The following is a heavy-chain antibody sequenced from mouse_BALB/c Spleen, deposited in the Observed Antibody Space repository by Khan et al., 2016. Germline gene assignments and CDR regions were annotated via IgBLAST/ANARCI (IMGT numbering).Heavy chain of an antibody. D-gene: IGHD4-1*01. J-gene: IGHJ1*01. Sequence: IQLVQSGAELVKPGASVKLSCTASGFNIKDTYMHWVKQRPEQGLEWIGRIDPANGNTKYDPKFQGKATITADTSSNTAYLQLSSLTSEDTAVYYCANWDWYFEVWGAGTTVTVSS. CDR1: GFNIKDTY. CDR2: IDPANGNT. V-gene: IGHV14-3*02. CDR3: ANWDWYFEV.